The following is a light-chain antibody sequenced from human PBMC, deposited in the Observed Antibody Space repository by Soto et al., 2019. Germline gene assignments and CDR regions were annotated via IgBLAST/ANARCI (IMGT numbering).Light chain of an antibody. V-gene: IGKV1-39*01. Sequence: DIQMTQFPSSLSASVGDRVTITCRASQNIINFLNWYQQKPGKAPNLLIYGASSLQSGDPSRFSGSGSGTHFTLTIANLQPEDFATYFCQQSYSTPYPFGQGTELEI. CDR2: GAS. J-gene: IGKJ2*01. CDR3: QQSYSTPYP. CDR1: QNIINF.